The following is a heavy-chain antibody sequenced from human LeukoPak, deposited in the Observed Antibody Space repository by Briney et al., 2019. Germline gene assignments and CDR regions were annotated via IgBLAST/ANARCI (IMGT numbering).Heavy chain of an antibody. Sequence: GGSLRLSCAASGFTFSAYWMHWVRQAPGKGLVWVSRINSDGFSITYADSVKGRFTISRDNAKNTLYLHMNSLRGEDTAVYYCAREEQLGQLDYWGQGTLVTVSS. V-gene: IGHV3-74*01. CDR2: INSDGFSI. CDR1: GFTFSAYW. J-gene: IGHJ4*02. CDR3: AREEQLGQLDY. D-gene: IGHD6-6*01.